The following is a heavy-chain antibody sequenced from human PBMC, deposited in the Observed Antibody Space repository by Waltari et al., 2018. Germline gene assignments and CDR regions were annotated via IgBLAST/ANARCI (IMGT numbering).Heavy chain of an antibody. CDR2: IYWNDDK. V-gene: IGHV2-5*01. J-gene: IGHJ6*03. CDR3: ARYYGSGSPSPYYYYYYMDV. Sequence: QITLKESGPTLVKPTQTLTLTCTFSGFSLSTSGVGVGWIRQPPGQALEWLALIYWNDDKRYSPSLKSRLTITKDTSKNQVVLTMTNMDPVDTATYYCARYYGSGSPSPYYYYYYMDVWGKGTTVTVSS. CDR1: GFSLSTSGVG. D-gene: IGHD3-10*01.